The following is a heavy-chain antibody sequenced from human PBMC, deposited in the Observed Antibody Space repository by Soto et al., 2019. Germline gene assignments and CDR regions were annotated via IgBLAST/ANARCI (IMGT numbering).Heavy chain of an antibody. CDR2: IYPGDSDT. D-gene: IGHD3-3*01. V-gene: IGHV5-51*01. J-gene: IGHJ6*02. CDR1: GYSFTSYW. Sequence: PGESLKISCKGSGYSFTSYWISWVRQMPGKGLDWMGIIYPGDSDTRYSPSFQGQVTISADKSISTAYLQWSSLKASDTAMYYCARQFDFWSGSGSYYYGLDVWGQGTTVTVSS. CDR3: ARQFDFWSGSGSYYYGLDV.